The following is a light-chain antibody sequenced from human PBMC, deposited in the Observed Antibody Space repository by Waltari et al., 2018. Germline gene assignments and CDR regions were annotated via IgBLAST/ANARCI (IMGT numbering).Light chain of an antibody. CDR3: QQYYSSPFN. J-gene: IGKJ2*01. V-gene: IGKV4-1*01. CDR2: WAS. Sequence: DIVMTQSPDSLAVSLGERATINCKSSQSVLSSSNNKNYLAWYQQKPGQPPKLLIYWASTRESGVPDRFSGSGSGTDFTLTINSLQAEDVAIYYCQQYYSSPFNFGQGTKVEIK. CDR1: QSVLSSSNNKNY.